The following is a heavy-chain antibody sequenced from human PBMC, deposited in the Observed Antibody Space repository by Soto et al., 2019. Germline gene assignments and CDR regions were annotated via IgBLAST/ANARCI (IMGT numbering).Heavy chain of an antibody. CDR2: IIPILGIA. D-gene: IGHD3-10*01. J-gene: IGHJ4*02. CDR3: ARALLNYGSGSYYDNEPFDY. V-gene: IGHV1-69*02. CDR1: GGTFSSYT. Sequence: QVQLVQSGAEVKKPGSSVKVSCKASGGTFSSYTISWVRQAPGQGLEWMGRIIPILGIANYAQKFQGRVTSTADKPTRTAYMELSSLRSEDTAVYYCARALLNYGSGSYYDNEPFDYWGQGTLVTVSS.